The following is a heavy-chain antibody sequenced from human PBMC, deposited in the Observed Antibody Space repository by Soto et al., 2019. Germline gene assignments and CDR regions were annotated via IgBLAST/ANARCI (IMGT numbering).Heavy chain of an antibody. V-gene: IGHV2-5*02. J-gene: IGHJ5*02. Sequence: QITLKESGPALVKPTQTLTLTCTFSGFSLSTSGEAVGWIRQPPGEALEWLALIYWDDDNRYNPTLKTRLTTTKDTSKNQLVLTLTNMHPVDTATYYCAHYVSASPAGWFDPWGQGILVTVSS. CDR3: AHYVSASPAGWFDP. CDR1: GFSLSTSGEA. D-gene: IGHD3-10*01. CDR2: IYWDDDN.